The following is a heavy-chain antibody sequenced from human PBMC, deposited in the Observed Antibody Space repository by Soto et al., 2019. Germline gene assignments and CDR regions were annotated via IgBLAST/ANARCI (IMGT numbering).Heavy chain of an antibody. J-gene: IGHJ6*02. Sequence: PGESLKISCKGSGYSFTNYWIGWVRQMPGKGLEWMGIIYPGDSDTRYSPSFQGQVTISADKSISTAYLQWSSLQASDTAMYYCARTAAAGKYYNGMDVWGQGTTVTVSS. CDR3: ARTAAAGKYYNGMDV. CDR2: IYPGDSDT. CDR1: GYSFTNYW. D-gene: IGHD6-13*01. V-gene: IGHV5-51*01.